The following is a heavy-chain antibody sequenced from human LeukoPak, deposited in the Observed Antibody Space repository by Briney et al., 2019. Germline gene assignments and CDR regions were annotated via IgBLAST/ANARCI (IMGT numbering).Heavy chain of an antibody. CDR3: ARVGGDFIKDLDY. CDR1: GFSFSDYA. CDR2: ITSNGGST. J-gene: IGHJ4*02. Sequence: GGSLRLSCVISGFSFSDYAMQWVRQAPGKGLEYVSAITSNGGSTFYANSVKGRFTISRDNSKNTLYLQMGSLRGDDMAVYYCARVGGDFIKDLDYWGQGTLVTVSS. V-gene: IGHV3-64*01. D-gene: IGHD3-10*01.